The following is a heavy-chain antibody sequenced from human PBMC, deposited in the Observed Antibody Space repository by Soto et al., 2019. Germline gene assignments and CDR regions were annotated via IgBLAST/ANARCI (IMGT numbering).Heavy chain of an antibody. V-gene: IGHV1-18*01. D-gene: IGHD1-1*01. CDR1: GYDFTTYG. CDR2: ISANNGNT. J-gene: IGHJ4*02. Sequence: QVHLVQSGAEVKKPGASVKVSCKGSGYDFTTYGITWVRQAPGQGLEWMVWISANNGNTDYAQKLQGRVTVTRDTSTSTAYMELRSLRSDDTAMYYCARGRYGDYWGQGALVTVSS. CDR3: ARGRYGDY.